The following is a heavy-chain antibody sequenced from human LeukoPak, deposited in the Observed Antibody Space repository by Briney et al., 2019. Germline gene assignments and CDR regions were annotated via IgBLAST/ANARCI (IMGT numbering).Heavy chain of an antibody. CDR2: IHYSGST. D-gene: IGHD5-18*01. Sequence: SETLSLTCTVSGGSITTYYWSWIRRPPGKGLEWIGYIHYSGSTSYSPSLKSRVTISGDTSKNQFSLKLSSVTAADTAVYYCASGYTYGFVFDYWGQGALVTAST. CDR3: ASGYTYGFVFDY. V-gene: IGHV4-59*01. J-gene: IGHJ4*01. CDR1: GGSITTYY.